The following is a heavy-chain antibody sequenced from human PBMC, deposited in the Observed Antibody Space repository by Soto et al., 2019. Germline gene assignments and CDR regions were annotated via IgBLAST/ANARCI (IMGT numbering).Heavy chain of an antibody. Sequence: QLQLQESGPGLVKSSETLSLTCSVSGASVSSSHYWGWIRQPPGKGLEWIGSVSYSGSPYYSPSFKSRITISVDTSNHQFSLRVRSVTATDTAVYFCARHYNTGAFFDYWGQGKLVTVSS. J-gene: IGHJ4*02. CDR1: GASVSSSHY. CDR3: ARHYNTGAFFDY. V-gene: IGHV4-39*01. D-gene: IGHD1-20*01. CDR2: VSYSGSP.